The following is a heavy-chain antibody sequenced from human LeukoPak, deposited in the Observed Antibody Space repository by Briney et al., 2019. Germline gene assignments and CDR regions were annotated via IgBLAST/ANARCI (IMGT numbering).Heavy chain of an antibody. CDR2: MYYSGST. Sequence: SDTLSLICAVSGYSINSNNWWGWLRQPPGKGLEWIGYMYYSGSTYYSPSLKSRVTMSVDTSKNQFSLKLSSVTAVDTAVYYCARTYSGNYYDAFDIWGQGTMVTVSS. D-gene: IGHD1-26*01. CDR3: ARTYSGNYYDAFDI. V-gene: IGHV4-28*01. J-gene: IGHJ3*02. CDR1: GYSINSNNW.